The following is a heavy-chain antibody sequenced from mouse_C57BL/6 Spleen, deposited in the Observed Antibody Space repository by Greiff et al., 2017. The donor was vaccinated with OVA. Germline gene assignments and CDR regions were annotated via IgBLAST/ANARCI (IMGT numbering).Heavy chain of an antibody. CDR3: ARRWCPNYGPFAY. CDR2: IYPRDGST. D-gene: IGHD1-2*01. Sequence: QVQLQQSGPELVKPGASVKLSCKASGYTFTSYDINWVKQRPGQGLEWIGWIYPRDGSTKYNEKFKGKATLTVETSSSTAYMELHSLTSEDSAVYFCARRWCPNYGPFAYWGQGTLVTVSA. J-gene: IGHJ3*01. CDR1: GYTFTSYD. V-gene: IGHV1-85*01.